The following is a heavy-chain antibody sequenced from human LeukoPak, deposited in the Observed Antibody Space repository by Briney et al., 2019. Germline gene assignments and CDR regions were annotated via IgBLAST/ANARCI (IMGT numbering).Heavy chain of an antibody. J-gene: IGHJ4*02. D-gene: IGHD5-18*01. Sequence: GGSLRLSCAASGFTFSSYAMSWVRQAPGKGLEWVSTISGSVGRTYYADSVKGRFTVSRDSSKNTLNLQMNSLRAEDTAVYYCAKVMQDRSMNMHFDYWGPGTQVTVSS. V-gene: IGHV3-23*01. CDR2: ISGSVGRT. CDR3: AKVMQDRSMNMHFDY. CDR1: GFTFSSYA.